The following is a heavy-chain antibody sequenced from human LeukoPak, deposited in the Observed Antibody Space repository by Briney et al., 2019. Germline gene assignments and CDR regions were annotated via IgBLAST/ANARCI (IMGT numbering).Heavy chain of an antibody. J-gene: IGHJ4*02. V-gene: IGHV3-23*01. CDR2: ISPGGGTT. CDR3: AKSRSGSANWALRIFDN. Sequence: AGGSLRLSCVVSGFSFASEAMSWVRQSPGRGLEWVSSISPGGGTTYYADSVKGRFTISRDNSKNTLYVQINSLRAEDTAIYYCAKSRSGSANWALRIFDNWGQGTLVTVSS. CDR1: GFSFASEA. D-gene: IGHD3-10*01.